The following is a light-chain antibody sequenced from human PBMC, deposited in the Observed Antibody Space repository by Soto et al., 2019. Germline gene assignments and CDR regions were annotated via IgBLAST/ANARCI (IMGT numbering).Light chain of an antibody. J-gene: IGLJ1*01. CDR3: CSYARSSTYV. V-gene: IGLV2-23*02. Sequence: QSALTQPASVSGSPGQSVTISCTGTSTNVGTYQAISWYQQHPGKAPKLILYEVSQRPSGVSDRFSGSKSGNTASLTISGLQAEDEAAYHCCSYARSSTYVFGTGTKLTVL. CDR1: STNVGTYQA. CDR2: EVS.